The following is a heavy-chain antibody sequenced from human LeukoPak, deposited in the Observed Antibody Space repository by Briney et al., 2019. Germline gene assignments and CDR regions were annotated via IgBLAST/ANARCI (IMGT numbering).Heavy chain of an antibody. J-gene: IGHJ4*02. V-gene: IGHV4-39*07. CDR2: IYYSGST. CDR1: GGSFSSYY. CDR3: ARDHRIAVAPFDY. D-gene: IGHD6-19*01. Sequence: SETLSLTCAVYGGSFSSYYWGWIRQPPGKGLEWIGSIYYSGSTYYNPSLKSRVTISVDTSKNQFSLKLSSVTAADTAVYYCARDHRIAVAPFDYWGQGTLVTVSS.